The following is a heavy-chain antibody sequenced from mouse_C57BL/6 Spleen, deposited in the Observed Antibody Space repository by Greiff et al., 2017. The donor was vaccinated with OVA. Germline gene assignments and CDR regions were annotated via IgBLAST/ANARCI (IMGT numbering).Heavy chain of an antibody. V-gene: IGHV1-7*01. J-gene: IGHJ3*01. CDR1: GYTFTSYW. CDR2: INPSSGYT. Sequence: VQLQQSGAELAKPGASVKLSCKASGYTFTSYWMHWVKQRPGQGLEWIGYINPSSGYTKYNQKFKDKATLTADKSSSTAYMQLSSLTYEDSAVYYCARGDYGSSYEAWFAYWGQGTLVTVSA. D-gene: IGHD1-1*01. CDR3: ARGDYGSSYEAWFAY.